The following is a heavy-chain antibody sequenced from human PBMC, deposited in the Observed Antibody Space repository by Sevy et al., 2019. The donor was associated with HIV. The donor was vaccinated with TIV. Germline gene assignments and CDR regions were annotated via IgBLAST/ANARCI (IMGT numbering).Heavy chain of an antibody. J-gene: IGHJ4*02. V-gene: IGHV3-7*01. CDR1: GFTFNNYW. Sequence: GGSLRLSCAASGFTFNNYWMSWVRKAPGKGLEWVANIRQDGREKYYVESVKGRFTISRDNAKNSLFLQMNSLRAEDTAVYYCASSRTTSFGWDWGQGTLVTVSS. D-gene: IGHD1-26*01. CDR3: ASSRTTSFGWD. CDR2: IRQDGREK.